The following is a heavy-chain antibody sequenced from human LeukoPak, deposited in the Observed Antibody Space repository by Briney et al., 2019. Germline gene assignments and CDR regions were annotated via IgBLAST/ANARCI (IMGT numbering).Heavy chain of an antibody. CDR1: GFTYDDYA. D-gene: IGHD3-22*01. CDR2: MCGSGDHT. J-gene: IGHJ4*02. V-gene: IGHV3-23*01. CDR3: ARYRSITMIVVVPRFDY. Sequence: GRSLRLSCALSGFTYDDYAMHWVRQAPGKGLEWVSAMCGSGDHTYYADAVKGRFTSSRDNSKISLYLQMNSLRVEDTAVYYCARYRSITMIVVVPRFDYWGRGTVATVSS.